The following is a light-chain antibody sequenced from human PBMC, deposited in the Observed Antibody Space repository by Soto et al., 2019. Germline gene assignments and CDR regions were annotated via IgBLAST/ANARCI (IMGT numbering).Light chain of an antibody. Sequence: IQMTPFPSTLSASVGDRVTITCRASQTTNTWLAWYQQKPGTAPKLLIYDASSLEGGVPSRFSASGSGTEFTLTISSLQPDDLATYYCQQYISYPYTFGQGTKVEIK. CDR3: QQYISYPYT. J-gene: IGKJ2*01. CDR1: QTTNTW. CDR2: DAS. V-gene: IGKV1-5*01.